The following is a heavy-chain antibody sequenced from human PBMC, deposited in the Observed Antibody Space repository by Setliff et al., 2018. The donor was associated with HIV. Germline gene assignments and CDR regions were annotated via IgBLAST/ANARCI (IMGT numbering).Heavy chain of an antibody. Sequence: LSLTCTVSGGSISSSSYYWGWIRQPPGKGLEWIGSIYYSGSTYYNPSLKSRVTISVDTSKNQFSLKLSSVTAADTAVYYCARLQGYSSSWYGYWFDPWGQGTLVTVSS. D-gene: IGHD6-13*01. J-gene: IGHJ5*02. CDR2: IYYSGST. CDR3: ARLQGYSSSWYGYWFDP. V-gene: IGHV4-39*07. CDR1: GGSISSSSYY.